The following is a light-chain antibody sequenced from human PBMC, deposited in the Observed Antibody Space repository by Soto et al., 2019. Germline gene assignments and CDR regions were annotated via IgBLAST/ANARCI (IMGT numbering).Light chain of an antibody. CDR1: QSVGTI. Sequence: EIALTQSPATLSVSPGERATLSCRASQSVGTILAWCQQKPGQAPRLFVYGASTRATGIPARFCGSGSGTEFTLTISSLQSEDFAAYYCQQYNNWPPNTFGGGTKVDIK. CDR2: GAS. V-gene: IGKV3-15*01. J-gene: IGKJ4*01. CDR3: QQYNNWPPNT.